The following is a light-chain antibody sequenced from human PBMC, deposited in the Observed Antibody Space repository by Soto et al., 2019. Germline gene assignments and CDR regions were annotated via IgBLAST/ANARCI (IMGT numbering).Light chain of an antibody. Sequence: EIVLTQSPLTLALSPGERATLSCRASQSVATYLAWYQQRPGQAPRLLIYDASHRATGIPARFSGSGSGTDFTLTISSLEPEDFAVYYCQHRTDWHSICTFGPGTKVEIK. CDR1: QSVATY. J-gene: IGKJ2*02. V-gene: IGKV3-11*01. CDR3: QHRTDWHSICT. CDR2: DAS.